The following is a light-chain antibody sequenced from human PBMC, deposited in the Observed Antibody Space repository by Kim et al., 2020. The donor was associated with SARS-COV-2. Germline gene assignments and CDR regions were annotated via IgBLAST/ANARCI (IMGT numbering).Light chain of an antibody. V-gene: IGKV6-21*02. J-gene: IGKJ2*01. CDR3: HQSSNLPDT. CDR1: QSIISR. Sequence: SETQKKNTTITGGATQSIISRLLCYQQKPDQAPKLVIKYASQSMSGVPTRFIGSGSGTEFTLTINSLEAEDAATYYCHQSSNLPDTFGQGTKLEI. CDR2: YAS.